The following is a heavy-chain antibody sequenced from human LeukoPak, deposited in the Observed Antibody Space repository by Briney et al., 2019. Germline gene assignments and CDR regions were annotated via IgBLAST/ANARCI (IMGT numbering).Heavy chain of an antibody. D-gene: IGHD1-26*01. Sequence: PGGSLRLSCAASGFTFSSYAMSWVRQAPGKGLEWVSAISGSGGSTYYADSVKGRFTISRDNSKNTLYLQMNSLRAEDTAVYYCARLSVGAYLLYYFDYWGQGTLVTVSS. CDR1: GFTFSSYA. CDR2: ISGSGGST. J-gene: IGHJ4*02. V-gene: IGHV3-23*01. CDR3: ARLSVGAYLLYYFDY.